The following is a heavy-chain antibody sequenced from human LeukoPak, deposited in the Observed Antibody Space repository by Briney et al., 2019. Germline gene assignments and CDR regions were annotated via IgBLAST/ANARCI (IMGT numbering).Heavy chain of an antibody. CDR3: ARDVGGSLDY. CDR2: IKGDESAR. CDR1: GSTFSTYW. D-gene: IGHD1-26*01. J-gene: IGHJ4*02. V-gene: IGHV3-7*01. Sequence: GGSLRLSCAASGSTFSTYWMAWVRQAPGKGLEWVANIKGDESARHQADSVKGRFTISRDNAQNSVNLQMSSLRGEDTAVYYCARDVGGSLDYWGQGTLVTVSS.